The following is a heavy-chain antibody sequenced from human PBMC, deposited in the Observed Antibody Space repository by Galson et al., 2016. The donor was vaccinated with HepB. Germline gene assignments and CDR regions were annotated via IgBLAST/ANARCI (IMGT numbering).Heavy chain of an antibody. V-gene: IGHV1-46*01. CDR2: INPRDGST. CDR3: VRDGWPSFGDLHNWFGP. CDR1: GYTFTSYQ. Sequence: SVKVSCKASGYTFTSYQMHWVRQAPGQGLEWTGVINPRDGSTDYLSKFQGRLIMTRDTSTSTVYMELSSPRLDDTAVYSCVRDGWPSFGDLHNWFGPWGQGTLVTVSS. J-gene: IGHJ5*02. D-gene: IGHD3-10*01.